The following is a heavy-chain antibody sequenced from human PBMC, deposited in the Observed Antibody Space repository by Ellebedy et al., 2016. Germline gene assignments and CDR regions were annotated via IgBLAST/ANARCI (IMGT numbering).Heavy chain of an antibody. CDR3: ARDHQLELFDY. CDR2: ISYDGSNK. J-gene: IGHJ4*02. CDR1: GFTFSSYA. D-gene: IGHD1-1*01. V-gene: IGHV3-30-3*01. Sequence: GGSLRLXCAASGFTFSSYAMHWVRQAPGKGLEWVAVISYDGSNKYYADSVKGRFTISRDNSKNTLCLQMNSLRAEDTAVYYCARDHQLELFDYWGQGTLVTVSS.